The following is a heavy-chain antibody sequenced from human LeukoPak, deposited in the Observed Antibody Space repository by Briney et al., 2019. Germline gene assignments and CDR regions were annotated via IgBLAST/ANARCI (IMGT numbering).Heavy chain of an antibody. J-gene: IGHJ6*02. CDR2: ISSSSTYI. V-gene: IGHV3-21*01. CDR1: GFTFSSYS. CDR3: ARGLGYCSSTSCYTAAYGMDV. D-gene: IGHD2-2*02. Sequence: GGSLRLSCAASGFTFSSYSMNWVRQAPGKGLEWVSSISSSSTYIYYADSVKGRFTVSRDNAKNPLYLQMNSLRAEDTAVYYCARGLGYCSSTSCYTAAYGMDVWGQGTTVTVSS.